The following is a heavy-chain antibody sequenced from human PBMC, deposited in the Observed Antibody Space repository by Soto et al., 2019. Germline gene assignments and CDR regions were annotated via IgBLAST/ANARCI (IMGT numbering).Heavy chain of an antibody. CDR2: IYYSGST. CDR1: GGSISGYY. D-gene: IGHD2-15*01. V-gene: IGHV4-59*01. Sequence: PSETLSLTCSVSGGSISGYYWSWIRQPPGKGLEWIGYIYYSGSTNYNPSLKSRVTISVDTSKNQFSLKLSSVTAADTAVYYCARRQSGLGYCSGGSCYDSYWFDPWGQGTLVTVSS. CDR3: ARRQSGLGYCSGGSCYDSYWFDP. J-gene: IGHJ5*02.